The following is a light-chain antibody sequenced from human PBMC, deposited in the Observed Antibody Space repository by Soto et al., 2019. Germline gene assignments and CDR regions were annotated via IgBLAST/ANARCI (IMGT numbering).Light chain of an antibody. CDR3: QQCSNWPPIT. J-gene: IGKJ5*01. V-gene: IGKV3-11*01. CDR2: GAS. Sequence: EITMTHSPVTLAVSPCERATLSSSASQSVNSNLAWYQQKPGQAPRLLIYGASSRATGIPDRFSGSVSGTGFTLTISSLGPEDFAVYYCQQCSNWPPITFGQGTRLEIK. CDR1: QSVNSN.